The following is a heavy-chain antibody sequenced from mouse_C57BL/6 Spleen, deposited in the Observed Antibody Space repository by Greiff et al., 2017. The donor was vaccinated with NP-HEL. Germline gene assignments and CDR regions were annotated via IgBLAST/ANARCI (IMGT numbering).Heavy chain of an antibody. Sequence: VQVVESGAELVRPGASVTLSCKASGYTFTDYEMHWVKQTPVHGLEWIGAIDPETGGTAYNQKFKGKAILTADKSSSTAYMELRSLTSEDSAVYYCTRVLRGAMDYWGQGTSVTVSS. CDR3: TRVLRGAMDY. V-gene: IGHV1-15*01. J-gene: IGHJ4*01. D-gene: IGHD1-1*01. CDR1: GYTFTDYE. CDR2: IDPETGGT.